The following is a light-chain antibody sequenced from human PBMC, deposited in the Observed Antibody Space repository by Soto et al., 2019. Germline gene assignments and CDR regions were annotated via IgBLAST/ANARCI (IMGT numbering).Light chain of an antibody. V-gene: IGKV3-15*01. J-gene: IGKJ1*01. CDR3: HQHNNWPWT. CDR1: QSISDN. CDR2: GAS. Sequence: DILMTQSPASLSVSTGGRVTLSCRASQSISDNLAWYQQKPGQAPSLLIHGASTRVTGFPARFSGSGSGTEYSLPIISLQYEDVSAYYCHQHNNWPWTFGQGTKVELK.